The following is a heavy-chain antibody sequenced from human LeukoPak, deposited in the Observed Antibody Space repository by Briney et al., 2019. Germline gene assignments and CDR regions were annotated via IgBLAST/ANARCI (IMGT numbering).Heavy chain of an antibody. D-gene: IGHD4/OR15-4a*01. Sequence: ASVKVSCKASGYTFNSYGISWVRRAPGQGLEWMGWIGPYNGNTNSAQKFQGRVTMTTDISTSTAYMELRSLRSDDTAVYYCARVNSGDYGNYYYYYYMDVWGKGTTVTISS. V-gene: IGHV1-18*01. CDR2: IGPYNGNT. J-gene: IGHJ6*03. CDR3: ARVNSGDYGNYYYYYYMDV. CDR1: GYTFNSYG.